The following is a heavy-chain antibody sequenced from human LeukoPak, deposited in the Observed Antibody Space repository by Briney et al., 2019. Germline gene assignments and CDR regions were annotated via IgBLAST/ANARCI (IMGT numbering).Heavy chain of an antibody. CDR2: IYYSGST. Sequence: PSETLSLTCTVSGGSISSGDYYWSWIRQPPGKGLEWIGYIYYSGSTYYNPSLKSRVTISVDTSKNQFSLKLSSVTAADTAVYYCARELRYFDWLLFFPPFDYWGQGTLVTVSS. J-gene: IGHJ4*02. CDR1: GGSISSGDYY. D-gene: IGHD3-9*01. V-gene: IGHV4-30-4*08. CDR3: ARELRYFDWLLFFPPFDY.